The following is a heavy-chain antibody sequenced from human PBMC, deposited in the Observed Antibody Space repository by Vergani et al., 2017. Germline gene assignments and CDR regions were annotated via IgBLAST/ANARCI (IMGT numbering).Heavy chain of an antibody. V-gene: IGHV3-21*01. CDR2: ISSSSSYI. CDR3: ARAEVPYYFDY. J-gene: IGHJ4*02. CDR1: GFTFSSYS. Sequence: EVQLVESGGGLVKPGGSLRLSCAASGFTFSSYSMNWVRQAPGKGLEWVSSISSSSSYIYYADSVKGRFTISGDNAKNSLYLQMNSLGAEDTAVYYCARAEVPYYFDYGGQGTLVTVSS.